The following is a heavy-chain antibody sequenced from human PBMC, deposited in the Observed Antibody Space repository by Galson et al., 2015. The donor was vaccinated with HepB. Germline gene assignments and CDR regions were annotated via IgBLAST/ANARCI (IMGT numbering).Heavy chain of an antibody. J-gene: IGHJ4*02. V-gene: IGHV4-34*01. CDR3: ARGWLLWGPFDY. CDR2: INHSGST. Sequence: LSLTCAVYGGSFSGYYWSWIRQPPGKGLEWIGEINHSGSTNYNPSLKSRVTISVDTSKNQFSLKLSSVTAADTAVYYCARGWLLWGPFDYWGQGTLVTVSS. CDR1: GGSFSGYY. D-gene: IGHD2-2*01.